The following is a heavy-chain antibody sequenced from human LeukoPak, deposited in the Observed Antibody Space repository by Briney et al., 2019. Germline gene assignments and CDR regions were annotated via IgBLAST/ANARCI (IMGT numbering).Heavy chain of an antibody. V-gene: IGHV1-69*01. CDR2: IIPIFGTA. J-gene: IGHJ4*02. CDR3: ATVHLSEEYYDFWSGYSY. D-gene: IGHD3-3*01. CDR1: GGTFSSYA. Sequence: SEKVSCKASGGTFSSYAISWVRQAPGQGLEWMGGIIPIFGTANYAQEFQGRVTITADESTSTAYMELSSLRSEDTAVYYCATVHLSEEYYDFWSGYSYWGQGTLVTVSS.